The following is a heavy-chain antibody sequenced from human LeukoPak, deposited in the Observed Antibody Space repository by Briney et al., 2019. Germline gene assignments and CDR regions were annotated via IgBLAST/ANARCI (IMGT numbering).Heavy chain of an antibody. J-gene: IGHJ6*02. CDR1: GFTFSSYG. CDR2: ISYDGSNK. V-gene: IGHV3-30*03. Sequence: PGRSLRLSCAASGFTFSSYGMHWVRQAPGKGLEWVAVISYDGSNKYYADSVKGRFTISRDNSKNTLYLQMNSLRAEDTAVYYCARVHSPHQLLWFGEARYYYYGMDVWGQGTTVTVSS. D-gene: IGHD3-10*01. CDR3: ARVHSPHQLLWFGEARYYYYGMDV.